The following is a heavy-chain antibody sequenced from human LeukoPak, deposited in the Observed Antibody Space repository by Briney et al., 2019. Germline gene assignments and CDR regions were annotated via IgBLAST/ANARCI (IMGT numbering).Heavy chain of an antibody. Sequence: ASVKVSCKASGYIFTGYYMHWVRQAPGQGLEWMGWINPNSGGTNYAQKFQGRVTMTRDTSISTAYMELSRLRSDDTAVYYCARVGPEVREIIFDYWGQGTLVTVSS. D-gene: IGHD3-16*01. CDR2: INPNSGGT. J-gene: IGHJ4*02. CDR3: ARVGPEVREIIFDY. V-gene: IGHV1-2*02. CDR1: GYIFTGYY.